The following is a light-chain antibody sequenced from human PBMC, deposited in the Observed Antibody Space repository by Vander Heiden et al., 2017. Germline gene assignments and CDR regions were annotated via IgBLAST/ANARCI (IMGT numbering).Light chain of an antibody. Sequence: DIKMTKSPSTPSASVGDRVTITCRASQSISSWLAWYQQKPGKAPKLLIYDASSMESGVPSRFSGSGSGTEFTLTISSLQPDDFATYYCQQYNSYPYTFGQGTKLEIK. V-gene: IGKV1-5*01. CDR2: DAS. CDR1: QSISSW. CDR3: QQYNSYPYT. J-gene: IGKJ2*01.